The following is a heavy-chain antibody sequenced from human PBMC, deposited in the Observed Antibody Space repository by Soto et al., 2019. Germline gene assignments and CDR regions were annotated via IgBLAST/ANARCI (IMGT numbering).Heavy chain of an antibody. CDR1: GFTFNNYV. J-gene: IGHJ6*03. Sequence: EVQLLESGGGLVQPGGSLRLSCAASGFTFNNYVMTWVRQAPGRGLEWVSSISGGGDNTYYADSVKGRFTISRDNSKNTLYLQMNSLRAEDAAVYYCAKENDVYYYYYMDVWGKGTTVTVSS. CDR3: AKENDVYYYYYMDV. V-gene: IGHV3-23*01. CDR2: ISGGGDNT.